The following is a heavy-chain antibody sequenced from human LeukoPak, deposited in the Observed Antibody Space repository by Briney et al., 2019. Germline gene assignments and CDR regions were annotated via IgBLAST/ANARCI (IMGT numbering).Heavy chain of an antibody. V-gene: IGHV3-23*01. Sequence: GGSLRLSCAASGFTLSTYTMTWVRQAPGKGLEWISCIIGSGSSTYYADSVKGRFTISRDNFQNTLYLQMNSLRAEDTAVYFCARDMDVRGQGTTVTVSS. J-gene: IGHJ6*02. CDR1: GFTLSTYT. CDR2: IIGSGSST. CDR3: ARDMDV.